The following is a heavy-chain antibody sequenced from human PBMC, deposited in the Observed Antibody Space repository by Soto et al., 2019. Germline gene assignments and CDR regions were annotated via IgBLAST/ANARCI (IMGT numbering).Heavy chain of an antibody. CDR2: IDWDDDK. CDR3: ARICPYTMVSGGGMDV. D-gene: IGHD3-10*01. V-gene: IGHV2-70*01. CDR1: GFSLSTSGMC. Sequence: TLVNPTQTLTLTCTFSGFSLSTSGMCVSWIRQPPGKALEWLALIDWDDDKYYSTSLKTRLTISKDTSKNQVVLTMTNMDPVDTATYYCARICPYTMVSGGGMDVWGQGTTVTVSS. J-gene: IGHJ6*02.